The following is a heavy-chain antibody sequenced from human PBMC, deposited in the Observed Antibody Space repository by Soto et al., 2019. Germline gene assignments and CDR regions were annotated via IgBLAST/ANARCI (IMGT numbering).Heavy chain of an antibody. J-gene: IGHJ6*02. Sequence: PSETLSLTCAVYGGSFSGYYWSWVRQPPGKGLEWIGEINHSGSTNYNPSLKSRVTISVDTSKNQFSLKLSSVTAADTAVYYCARDRRGYSGYDSYYYYYGMDVWGQGTTVT. CDR2: INHSGST. CDR3: ARDRRGYSGYDSYYYYYGMDV. V-gene: IGHV4-34*01. D-gene: IGHD5-12*01. CDR1: GGSFSGYY.